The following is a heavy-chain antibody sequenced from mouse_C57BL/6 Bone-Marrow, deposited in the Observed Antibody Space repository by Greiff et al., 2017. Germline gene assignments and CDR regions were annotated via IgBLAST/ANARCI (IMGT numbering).Heavy chain of an antibody. CDR2: IDPSDSYT. CDR1: GYTFTSYW. V-gene: IGHV1-59*01. J-gene: IGHJ2*01. Sequence: QVQLQQSGAELVRPGTSVKLSCKASGYTFTSYWMHWVKQRPGQGLEWIGVIDPSDSYTNYNQKFKGKATLTVDTSSSTAYMQLSSLTSADSAVYYCARVNIYFDYWGQGTTLTVSS. CDR3: ARVNIYFDY.